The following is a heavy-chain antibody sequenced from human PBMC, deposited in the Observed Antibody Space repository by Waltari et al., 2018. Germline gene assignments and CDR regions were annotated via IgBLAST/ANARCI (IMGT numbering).Heavy chain of an antibody. CDR3: ASQIRYNSGWIPLDY. CDR2: IMEDGGVK. D-gene: IGHD6-19*01. CDR1: GFTYSNHW. J-gene: IGHJ4*02. Sequence: EVQLVESGGGLVQPGGSLRLSCVGSGFTYSNHWMTWVRQVPVRGLEWGATIMEDGGVKDYVDSVKGRFTISRDNARNSLFLQMSSLRVEDTAIYYCASQIRYNSGWIPLDYWGQGTLVTVSS. V-gene: IGHV3-7*01.